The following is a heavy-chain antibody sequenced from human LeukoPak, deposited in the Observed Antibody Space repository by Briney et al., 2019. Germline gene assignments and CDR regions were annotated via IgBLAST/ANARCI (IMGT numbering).Heavy chain of an antibody. Sequence: PSETLSLTCAVSGGSISSYYWSWIRQPPGKGLEWIGSMYYSGSTNYKPSLKSRVTISVDTSKNQFSLKLSSVTAADTAVYYCARHAYYYDRSGSYEAFDIWGQGTMVTVSS. V-gene: IGHV4-59*08. J-gene: IGHJ3*02. CDR1: GGSISSYY. CDR3: ARHAYYYDRSGSYEAFDI. CDR2: MYYSGST. D-gene: IGHD3-22*01.